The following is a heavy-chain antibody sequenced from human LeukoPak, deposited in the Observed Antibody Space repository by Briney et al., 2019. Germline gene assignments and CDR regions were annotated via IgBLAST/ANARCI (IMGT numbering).Heavy chain of an antibody. CDR3: TTDWKNYYYYMDV. J-gene: IGHJ6*03. CDR2: IKSKTDGGTT. Sequence: GGSLRLSCAASGFTFSSYAMSWVRQAPGKGLEWVGRIKSKTDGGTTDYAAPVKGRLTISRDDSKNTLYLQMNSLKTEDTAVYYCTTDWKNYYYYMDVWGKGTTVTVSS. CDR1: GFTFSSYA. D-gene: IGHD1-1*01. V-gene: IGHV3-15*01.